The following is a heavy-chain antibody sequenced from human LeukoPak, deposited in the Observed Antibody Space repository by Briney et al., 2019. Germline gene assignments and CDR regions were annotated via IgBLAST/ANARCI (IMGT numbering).Heavy chain of an antibody. Sequence: ASVKVSCKVSGYTLTELSMHWVRQAPGKGLEWMGGFDPEDGETIYAQKFQGRVTMTEDTSTDTAYMELSSLRSEDTAVYYCATVRGSSSISNYMDVWGKGTTVTVSS. D-gene: IGHD6-6*01. J-gene: IGHJ6*03. CDR2: FDPEDGET. V-gene: IGHV1-24*01. CDR3: ATVRGSSSISNYMDV. CDR1: GYTLTELS.